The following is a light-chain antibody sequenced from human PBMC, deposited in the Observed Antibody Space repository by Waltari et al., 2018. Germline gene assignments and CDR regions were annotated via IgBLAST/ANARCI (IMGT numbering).Light chain of an antibody. V-gene: IGKV3-15*01. J-gene: IGKJ5*01. CDR2: DAS. CDR3: QQYNRWPPIT. Sequence: IVLTPSPATLSVSPGESAIISCRASQSVTSNLAWYQQKPGQAPRLLIYDASTRATSIPARFRGSGSGTEFTLTISSLQSEDSATYYCQQYNRWPPITFGQGTRLEIK. CDR1: QSVTSN.